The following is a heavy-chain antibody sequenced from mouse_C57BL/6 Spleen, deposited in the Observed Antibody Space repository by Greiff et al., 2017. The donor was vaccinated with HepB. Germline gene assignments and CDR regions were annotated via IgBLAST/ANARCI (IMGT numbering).Heavy chain of an antibody. V-gene: IGHV1-82*01. J-gene: IGHJ1*03. Sequence: KQSGPELVKPGASVKISCKASGYAFSSSWMNWVKQRPGKGLEWIGRIYPGDGDTNYNGKFKGKATLTADKSSSTAYMQLSSLTSEDSAVYFCARDYYGSSYGYFDVWGTGTTVTVSS. CDR3: ARDYYGSSYGYFDV. CDR1: GYAFSSSW. D-gene: IGHD1-1*01. CDR2: IYPGDGDT.